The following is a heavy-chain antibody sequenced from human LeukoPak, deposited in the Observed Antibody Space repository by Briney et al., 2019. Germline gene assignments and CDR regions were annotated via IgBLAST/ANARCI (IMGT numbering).Heavy chain of an antibody. V-gene: IGHV3-7*01. CDR2: IDPDGSEK. D-gene: IGHD3-22*01. Sequence: PGGSLRLSCVASGITFGSYSMNWVRQAPGKGLEWVANIDPDGSEKDYVESVKGRLTISRDNAKKILYLQMNSLRADDTAVYYCAIPSSYDGSRYYHAYWGQGTLVSVSS. CDR3: AIPSSYDGSRYYHAY. J-gene: IGHJ4*02. CDR1: GITFGSYS.